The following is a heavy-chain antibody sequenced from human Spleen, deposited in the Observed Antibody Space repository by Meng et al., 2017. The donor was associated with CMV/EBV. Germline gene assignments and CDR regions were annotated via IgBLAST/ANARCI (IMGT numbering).Heavy chain of an antibody. CDR3: ARDDRPKTGDRKVYYYYYGMDV. Sequence: GGSLRLSCAASGFTFRSYAMSWVRQAPGKGLEWVSTIGGSGNDTYYADSVKGRSTISRDNAKNSLYLQMNSLRAEDTAVYYCARDDRPKTGDRKVYYYYYGMDVWGQGTTVTVSS. V-gene: IGHV3-23*01. CDR2: IGGSGNDT. CDR1: GFTFRSYA. D-gene: IGHD7-27*01. J-gene: IGHJ6*02.